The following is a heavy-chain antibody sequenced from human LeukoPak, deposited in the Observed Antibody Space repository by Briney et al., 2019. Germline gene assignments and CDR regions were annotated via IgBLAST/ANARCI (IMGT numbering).Heavy chain of an antibody. V-gene: IGHV3-43*02. CDR2: ISGDGGST. CDR3: AKDRSSGWYYDY. CDR1: GFTFDDYA. D-gene: IGHD6-19*01. J-gene: IGHJ4*02. Sequence: PGGSLRLSCAASGFTFDDYAMHWVRQAPGKGLGWASLISGDGGSTYYADSVKGRFTISRDNSKNSLYLQMNSLRTEGTALYYCAKDRSSGWYYDYWGQGTPVTVSS.